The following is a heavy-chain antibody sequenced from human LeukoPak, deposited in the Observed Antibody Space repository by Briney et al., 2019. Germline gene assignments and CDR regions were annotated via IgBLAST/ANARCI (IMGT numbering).Heavy chain of an antibody. D-gene: IGHD3-22*01. CDR3: ARHVYGSYYYDSSGYYYYAGGYYGMDV. Sequence: SETLSLTCTVSGGSISSYYWSWIRQPAGKGLEWIGRIYTSGSTNSNPSLKSRVTMSVDTSKNQFSLKLSSVTAADTAVYYCARHVYGSYYYDSSGYYYYAGGYYGMDVWGQGTTVTVSS. V-gene: IGHV4-4*07. CDR2: IYTSGST. CDR1: GGSISSYY. J-gene: IGHJ6*02.